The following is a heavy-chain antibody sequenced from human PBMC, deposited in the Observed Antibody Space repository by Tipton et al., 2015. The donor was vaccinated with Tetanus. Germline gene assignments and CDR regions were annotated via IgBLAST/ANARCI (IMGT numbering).Heavy chain of an antibody. J-gene: IGHJ4*02. Sequence: QLVQSGGGLIQPGGSLRLSCVASGFIVSSHYMSWVRQAPGKGLEWVSVMYSGGDTYYVDSVKGRFSISRDNAKNTLYLQMDNVRVEDTAFYYCVRDIGKTDWGRGTLVTVSS. CDR1: GFIVSSHY. D-gene: IGHD3-16*02. CDR3: VRDIGKTD. V-gene: IGHV3-53*01. CDR2: MYSGGDT.